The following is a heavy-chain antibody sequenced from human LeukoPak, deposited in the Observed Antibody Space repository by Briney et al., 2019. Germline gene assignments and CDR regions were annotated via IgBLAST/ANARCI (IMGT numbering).Heavy chain of an antibody. Sequence: GGSLRLSCAASGFTFSSYSMNWVRQAPGKGLEWVSSISSSSSYIYYADSVKGRFTISRDNAKNSLYLQMNSLRAEDTAVYYCARAPGNWAAAGIDYWGQGTLVTVSS. V-gene: IGHV3-21*01. CDR1: GFTFSSYS. CDR3: ARAPGNWAAAGIDY. J-gene: IGHJ4*02. CDR2: ISSSSSYI. D-gene: IGHD6-13*01.